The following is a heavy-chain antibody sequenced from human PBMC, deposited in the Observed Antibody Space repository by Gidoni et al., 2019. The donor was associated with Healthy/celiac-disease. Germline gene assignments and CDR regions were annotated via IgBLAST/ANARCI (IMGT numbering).Heavy chain of an antibody. D-gene: IGHD3-10*01. J-gene: IGHJ6*02. Sequence: EVQLVESGGGLVQPGGSLRLSCSASGFTFSSYWMHWVRQAPGKGLVWVSRINGDGSSTSYADSVKGRFTISRDNAKNTLYLQMNSLRAEDTAVYYCATPYYYGSGSQQSYYYYYYGMDVWGQGTTVTVSS. CDR1: GFTFSSYW. CDR3: ATPYYYGSGSQQSYYYYYYGMDV. CDR2: INGDGSST. V-gene: IGHV3-74*01.